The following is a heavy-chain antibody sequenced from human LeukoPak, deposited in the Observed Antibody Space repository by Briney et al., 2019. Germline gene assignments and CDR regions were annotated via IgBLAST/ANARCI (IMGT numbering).Heavy chain of an antibody. CDR2: ISSSSSYI. CDR1: GFTFSSYS. V-gene: IGHV3-21*01. CDR3: ARDPQGSSSWYWSSDY. J-gene: IGHJ4*02. Sequence: PGGSLRLSCAASGFTFSSYSMNWVRQAPGKGLEWVSSISSSSSYIYYADSVKGRFTISRDNAKNSLYLQMNSLRAEDTAVYYCARDPQGSSSWYWSSDYWGQGTLVTVSS. D-gene: IGHD6-13*01.